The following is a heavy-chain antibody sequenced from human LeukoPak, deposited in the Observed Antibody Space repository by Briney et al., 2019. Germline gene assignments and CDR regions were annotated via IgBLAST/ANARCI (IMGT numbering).Heavy chain of an antibody. Sequence: SETLSLTCTVSGGSISSSSYYRGWIRQPPGKGLEWIGSIYYSGSTYYNPSLKSRVTISVDTSKNQFSLKLSSVTAADTAIYYCARENPSGYYNRPIDYWGQGTLVTVSS. CDR3: ARENPSGYYNRPIDY. J-gene: IGHJ4*02. CDR2: IYYSGST. CDR1: GGSISSSSYY. D-gene: IGHD3-22*01. V-gene: IGHV4-39*07.